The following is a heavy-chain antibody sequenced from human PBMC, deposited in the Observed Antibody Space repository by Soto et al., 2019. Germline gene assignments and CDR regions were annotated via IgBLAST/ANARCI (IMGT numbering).Heavy chain of an antibody. V-gene: IGHV1-8*01. J-gene: IGHJ4*02. CDR3: ARRKERSGPYYLDY. Sequence: QVQLVQSGAEVKKPGASVKVSCKASGYTFATYDFAWVRQATGQGLEWMGWMNPNTGNTGYAQAFRGRVTMNRNTSLTTAYMELSSLRSEDTAVYFCARRKERSGPYYLDYWGKGTLVTVSS. CDR1: GYTFATYD. CDR2: MNPNTGNT. D-gene: IGHD6-25*01.